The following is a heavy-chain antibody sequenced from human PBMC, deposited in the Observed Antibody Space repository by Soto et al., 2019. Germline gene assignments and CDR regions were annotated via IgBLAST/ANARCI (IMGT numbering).Heavy chain of an antibody. CDR1: GFTFDDYA. V-gene: IGHV3-9*01. J-gene: IGHJ4*02. CDR3: AKASFSGWSYYFDY. CDR2: ISWNSGSI. D-gene: IGHD6-19*01. Sequence: EVQLVESGGGLVQPGRSLRLSCAASGFTFDDYAMHWVRQAPGKGLEWVSGISWNSGSIGYADSVKGRFTISRDNAKNSLYLQMNSLRAEDTALYCCAKASFSGWSYYFDYWGQGTLVTVSS.